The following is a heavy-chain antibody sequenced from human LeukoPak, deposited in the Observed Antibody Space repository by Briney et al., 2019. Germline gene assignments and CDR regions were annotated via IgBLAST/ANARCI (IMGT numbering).Heavy chain of an antibody. CDR3: ARGPGVQLNWFDP. Sequence: PSETLSLTCTVSGGSISSSSYYWGWIRQPPGKGLEWIGSIYYSGSTYYNPSLKSRVTISVDTSKNQFSLKLSSVTAADTAVYYCARGPGVQLNWFDPWGQGTLVTVSS. CDR1: GGSISSSSYY. J-gene: IGHJ5*02. CDR2: IYYSGST. V-gene: IGHV4-39*07. D-gene: IGHD1-1*01.